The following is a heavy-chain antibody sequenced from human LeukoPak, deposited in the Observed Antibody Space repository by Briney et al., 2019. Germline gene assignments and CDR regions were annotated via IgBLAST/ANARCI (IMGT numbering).Heavy chain of an antibody. V-gene: IGHV4-59*08. Sequence: PETLSLTCTVSGGSISNYYWSWIRQPPGKGLEWIGYIYYSGSTNYNPSLKSRVTISVDTSKNQFSLKLSSVTAADTAVYYCARRDHYGVKAFDIWGQGTMVTVSS. D-gene: IGHD4-17*01. CDR1: GGSISNYY. CDR3: ARRDHYGVKAFDI. J-gene: IGHJ3*02. CDR2: IYYSGST.